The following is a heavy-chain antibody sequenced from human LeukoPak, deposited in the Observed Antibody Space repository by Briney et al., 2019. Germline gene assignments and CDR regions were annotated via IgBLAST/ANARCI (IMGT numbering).Heavy chain of an antibody. CDR2: ISADNGNT. Sequence: ASVKVSCKASGYTFTSYGISWVRQAPGQGLEWMGWISADNGNTNYAQKLQGRVTMTTDTSTSTAYMELRSLRSDDTAVYYCARDYYGSSGYHRPLDYWGQGTLVTVSS. CDR3: ARDYYGSSGYHRPLDY. V-gene: IGHV1-18*01. J-gene: IGHJ4*02. CDR1: GYTFTSYG. D-gene: IGHD3-22*01.